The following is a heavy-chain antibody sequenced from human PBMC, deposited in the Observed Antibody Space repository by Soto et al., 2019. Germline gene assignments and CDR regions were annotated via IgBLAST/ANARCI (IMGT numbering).Heavy chain of an antibody. J-gene: IGHJ4*02. CDR2: IYHSGST. CDR3: ARKGDYYDSSGYYPFDY. V-gene: IGHV4-38-2*01. CDR1: GYSISSGYY. Sequence: CAVSGYSISSGYYWGWIRQPPGKGLEWIGSIYHSGSTYYNPSLKSRVTISVDTSKNQFSLKLSSVTAADTAVYYCARKGDYYDSSGYYPFDYWGQGTLVTVSS. D-gene: IGHD3-22*01.